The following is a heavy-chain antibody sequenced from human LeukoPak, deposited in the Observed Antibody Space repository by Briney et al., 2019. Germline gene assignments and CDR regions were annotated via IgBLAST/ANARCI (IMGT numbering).Heavy chain of an antibody. CDR2: ISYDGSNK. J-gene: IGHJ4*02. D-gene: IGHD6-13*01. V-gene: IGHV3-30-3*01. CDR3: ARMVRGYYFGY. Sequence: GGSLRLSCAASGFTFSSYAMHWVRQAPGKGLEWVAVISYDGSNKYYADSVKGRFTISRDNSKNTLYLQMNSLRAEDTAVYYCARMVRGYYFGYWGQGTLVTVSS. CDR1: GFTFSSYA.